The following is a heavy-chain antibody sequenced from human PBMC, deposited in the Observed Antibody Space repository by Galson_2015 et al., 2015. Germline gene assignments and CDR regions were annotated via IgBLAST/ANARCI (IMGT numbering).Heavy chain of an antibody. J-gene: IGHJ4*02. CDR1: GFTITNSA. CDR2: IVVGSGNT. CDR3: ATTPYGGNSQYFDY. V-gene: IGHV1-58*01. D-gene: IGHD4-23*01. Sequence: SVKVSCKASGFTITNSAVQWVRQARGQRLEWIGWIVVGSGNTKYAQKFQGRVTITADESTSTAYMELSSLRSEDTAVYYCATTPYGGNSQYFDYWGQGTLVTVSS.